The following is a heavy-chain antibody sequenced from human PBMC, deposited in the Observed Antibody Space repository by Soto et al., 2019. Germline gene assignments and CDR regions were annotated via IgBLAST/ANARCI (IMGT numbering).Heavy chain of an antibody. D-gene: IGHD1-1*01. CDR3: AKTKLERRPYYFDY. CDR1: GFTFSSYG. V-gene: IGHV3-30*18. Sequence: GSLRLSCAASGFTFSSYGMHWVRQAPGKGLEWVAVISYDGSNKYYADSVKGRFTISRDNSKNTLYLQMNSLRAEDTAVYYCAKTKLERRPYYFDYWGQGTLVTVSS. J-gene: IGHJ4*02. CDR2: ISYDGSNK.